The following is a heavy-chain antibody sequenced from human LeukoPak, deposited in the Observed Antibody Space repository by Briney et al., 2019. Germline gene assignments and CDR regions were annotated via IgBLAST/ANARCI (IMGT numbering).Heavy chain of an antibody. CDR1: GFTFSSYS. V-gene: IGHV3-21*01. J-gene: IGHJ3*02. CDR3: ASEPPRGAFDI. Sequence: GGSLRLSCAASGFTFSSYSMNWVRQAPGKGLEWVSSISSSSSYIYYADSVKGRFTISRDNAKNSLYLQMNSLRAEDTAVYYCASEPPRGAFDIWGQGTMVPVSS. D-gene: IGHD3-16*01. CDR2: ISSSSSYI.